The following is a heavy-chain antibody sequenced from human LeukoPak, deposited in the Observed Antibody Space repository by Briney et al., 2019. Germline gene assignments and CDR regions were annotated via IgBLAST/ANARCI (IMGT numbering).Heavy chain of an antibody. Sequence: SQTLSLTCAISGDSVSSNSAAWNWIRQSPSRGLEWLGRTYYRFKWYNDYAVSVKSRITINPDTSKNQFSLQLNSVTPEDTAVYYCARDRPHATGYYYYYYMDVWGKGTTVTVSS. J-gene: IGHJ6*03. V-gene: IGHV6-1*01. CDR1: GDSVSSNSAA. CDR2: TYYRFKWYN. D-gene: IGHD1-1*01. CDR3: ARDRPHATGYYYYYYMDV.